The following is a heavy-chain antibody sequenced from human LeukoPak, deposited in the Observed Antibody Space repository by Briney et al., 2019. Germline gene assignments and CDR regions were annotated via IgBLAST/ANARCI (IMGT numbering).Heavy chain of an antibody. J-gene: IGHJ4*02. CDR1: GYTFTDYY. CDR3: ARQHGYYYDSSGFDY. Sequence: SCKAAGYTFTDYYIHWLRQAPGQGLEWIGYIYYSGSTNYNPSLKSRVTISVDTSKNQFSLKLSSVTAADTAVYYCARQHGYYYDSSGFDYWGQGTLVTVSS. V-gene: IGHV4-59*08. D-gene: IGHD3-22*01. CDR2: IYYSGST.